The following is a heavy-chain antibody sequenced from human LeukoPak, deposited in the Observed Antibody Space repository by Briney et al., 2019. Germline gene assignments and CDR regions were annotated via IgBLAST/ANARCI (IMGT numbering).Heavy chain of an antibody. CDR2: INSDGSST. CDR1: GFTVSSYW. J-gene: IGHJ4*02. V-gene: IGHV3-74*01. Sequence: PGGSLRLSCTVSGFTVSSYWMHWVRQAPGKGLVWVSRINSDGSSTSYADSVKGRFTISRDNAKNTLYLQMNSLRAEDTAVYYCARASTVTDYWGQGTLVTVSS. D-gene: IGHD4-17*01. CDR3: ARASTVTDY.